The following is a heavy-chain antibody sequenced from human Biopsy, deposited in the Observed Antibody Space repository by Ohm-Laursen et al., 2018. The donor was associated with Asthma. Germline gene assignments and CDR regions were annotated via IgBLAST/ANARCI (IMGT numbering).Heavy chain of an antibody. CDR1: GFTFGSYG. V-gene: IGHV3-33*01. J-gene: IGHJ4*02. CDR2: IWSDRSNK. CDR3: GRERSYMVDY. D-gene: IGHD3-10*01. Sequence: LRLSCAASGFTFGSYGLHWVRQAPGKGLEWVADIWSDRSNKHYADSVKGRFTISRDNSKNTLYLQMNSLRAEDTALYYCGRERSYMVDYWGQGTLVTVSS.